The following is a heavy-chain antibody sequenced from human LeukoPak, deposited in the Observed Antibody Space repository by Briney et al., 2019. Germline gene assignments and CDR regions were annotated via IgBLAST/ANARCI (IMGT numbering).Heavy chain of an antibody. CDR3: ARASPTTVTTIYGMDV. Sequence: PGGSLRLSCAASGFTFSSYAMHWVRQAPGKGLEWEAVISYDGSNKYYADSVKGRFTISRDNSKNTLYLQMNSLRAEDTAVYYCARASPTTVTTIYGMDVWGQGTTVTVSS. D-gene: IGHD4-17*01. J-gene: IGHJ6*02. V-gene: IGHV3-30-3*01. CDR2: ISYDGSNK. CDR1: GFTFSSYA.